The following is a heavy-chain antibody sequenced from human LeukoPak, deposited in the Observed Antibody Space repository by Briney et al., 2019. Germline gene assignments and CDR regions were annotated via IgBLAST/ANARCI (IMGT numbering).Heavy chain of an antibody. D-gene: IGHD6-19*01. V-gene: IGHV3-48*03. J-gene: IGHJ4*02. CDR3: TTLTLASNFDY. Sequence: GGSLRPSCAASGFSFSVYEIHWVRQAPGKGLEWISDISSSGTTTYYADSVKGRFTISRDNAKNSLYLQMNSLRAEDTAVYYCTTLTLASNFDYWGQGTLVTVSS. CDR2: ISSSGTTT. CDR1: GFSFSVYE.